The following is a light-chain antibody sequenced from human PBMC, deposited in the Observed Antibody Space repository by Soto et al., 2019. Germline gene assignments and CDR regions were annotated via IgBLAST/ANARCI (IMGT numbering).Light chain of an antibody. CDR1: QSVSRY. CDR2: DAS. V-gene: IGKV3-11*01. CDR3: QQRSNWPLT. Sequence: EIVLTQSPATLSLSPVERATLSXRASQSVSRYLAWYQQKPGQAPRXXIYDASNRAIGIPARFSGSGSGTDFTLTISSLEPEDFAVYYCQQRSNWPLTFGGGTKVDIK. J-gene: IGKJ4*01.